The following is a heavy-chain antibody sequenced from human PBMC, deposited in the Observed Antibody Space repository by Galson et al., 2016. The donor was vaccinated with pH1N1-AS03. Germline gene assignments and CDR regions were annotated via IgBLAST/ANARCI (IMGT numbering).Heavy chain of an antibody. Sequence: SKTLSLTCTVSGDSTFDYYWNWIRQPPGKGLEWIGYIQTTGNTKYNPSLKSRVTMSIDTSKNQFSLHLMSVTAADTALYYCARDPPLEIGWYFDLWGRGTLVTVSS. CDR2: IQTTGNT. D-gene: IGHD3-3*01. CDR1: GDSTFDYY. J-gene: IGHJ2*01. V-gene: IGHV4-4*09. CDR3: ARDPPLEIGWYFDL.